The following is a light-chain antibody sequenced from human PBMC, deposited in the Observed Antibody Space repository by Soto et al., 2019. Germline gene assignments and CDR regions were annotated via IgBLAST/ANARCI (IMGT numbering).Light chain of an antibody. Sequence: QSVLTQPRSLSGSPGQSVTISCTGAGSDVGGYNYVSWYQQHPGKAPKLMIYDVSKRPSGVPDRFSGSKSGNTASLTISGLQADDEADYYCCSYAGSYTFYVFGTGTKVT. CDR1: GSDVGGYNY. CDR3: CSYAGSYTFYV. V-gene: IGLV2-11*01. J-gene: IGLJ1*01. CDR2: DVS.